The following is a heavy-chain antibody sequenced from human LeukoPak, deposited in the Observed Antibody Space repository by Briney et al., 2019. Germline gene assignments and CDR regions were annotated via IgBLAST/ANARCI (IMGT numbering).Heavy chain of an antibody. J-gene: IGHJ6*03. D-gene: IGHD6-19*01. V-gene: IGHV7-4-1*02. Sequence: ASVKVSCKASGYTFTSYAMNWVRQAPGQGLEWMGWINTNTGNPTYAQGFTGRFVFSLDTSVSTAYLQISSLKAEDTAVYYCARDQRSGWYIGYYYYYYMDVWAKGPRSPSP. CDR2: INTNTGNP. CDR1: GYTFTSYA. CDR3: ARDQRSGWYIGYYYYYYMDV.